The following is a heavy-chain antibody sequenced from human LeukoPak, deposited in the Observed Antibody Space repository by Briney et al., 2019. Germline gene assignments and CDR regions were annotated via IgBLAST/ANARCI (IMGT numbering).Heavy chain of an antibody. D-gene: IGHD3-22*01. CDR3: AKDHLYDSSVPDY. J-gene: IGHJ4*02. CDR1: GFTFSSYG. Sequence: TGRSLRLSCAASGFTFSSYGMHWVRQAPGKGLEWVAVISYDGSNKYYADSVKGRFTISRDNSKNTLYLQMNSLRAEDTAVYYCAKDHLYDSSVPDYWGQGTLVTVSS. V-gene: IGHV3-30*18. CDR2: ISYDGSNK.